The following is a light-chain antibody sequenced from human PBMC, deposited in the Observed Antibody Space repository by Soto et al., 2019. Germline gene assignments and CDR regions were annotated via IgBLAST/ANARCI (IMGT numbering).Light chain of an antibody. J-gene: IGLJ2*01. CDR3: SSYTSSSTLV. CDR2: EVT. CDR1: SSDVGAYNS. Sequence: QSALTQPASVSGSPGQSITISCTGTSSDVGAYNSVSWYQQHPGKAPKLMIYEVTNRPSGVSDRFSGSKSGNTASLTISGXXXXXXXXXXCSSYTSSSTLVFGGGTKVTVL. V-gene: IGLV2-14*01.